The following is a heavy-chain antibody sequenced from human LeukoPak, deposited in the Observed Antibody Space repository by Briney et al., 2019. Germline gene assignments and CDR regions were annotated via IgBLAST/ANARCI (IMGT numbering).Heavy chain of an antibody. V-gene: IGHV1-18*01. D-gene: IGHD6-13*01. CDR3: ARELYSSSWDFPRWFDP. CDR2: ISAYNGNT. J-gene: IGHJ5*02. CDR1: GYTFTSYG. Sequence: GASVKVSCKASGYTFTSYGISWVRQAPGQGLEWMGWISAYNGNTNYAQKLQGRVTMTTDTSTSTAYMELRSLRSDDTAVYYCARELYSSSWDFPRWFDPWGQGTLVTVSS.